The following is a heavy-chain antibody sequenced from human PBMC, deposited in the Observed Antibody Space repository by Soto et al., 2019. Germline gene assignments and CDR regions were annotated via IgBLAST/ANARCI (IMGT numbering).Heavy chain of an antibody. CDR2: ISYDGKQT. D-gene: IGHD3-16*01. CDR3: ARDGWGSNWYFDL. Sequence: QVQLVESGGGVAQPGRSLRLSCGAPGVTFKDYGMHWVRQAPGKGLEWVAVISYDGKQTYYADSVKGRFTISKDKSKRTLFLQMNSLRVDDTAVYYCARDGWGSNWYFDLWGCGTLVTVSS. V-gene: IGHV3-30*03. J-gene: IGHJ2*01. CDR1: GVTFKDYG.